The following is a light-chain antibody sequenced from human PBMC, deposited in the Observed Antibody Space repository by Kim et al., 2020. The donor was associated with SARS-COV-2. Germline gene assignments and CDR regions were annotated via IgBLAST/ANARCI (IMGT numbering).Light chain of an antibody. J-gene: IGLJ2*01. V-gene: IGLV9-49*01. CDR1: SGYSNNK. CDR3: GADHGSGSNFVV. Sequence: QLVLTQPPSASASLGASVTLTCTLSSGYSNNKVDWYQQRPGKGPRFVMRVGTGGIVGSKGDGIPDRFSVLGSGLNRYLTIKNIQEEDESDYHCGADHGSGSNFVVFGGGTQLTVL. CDR2: VGTGGIVG.